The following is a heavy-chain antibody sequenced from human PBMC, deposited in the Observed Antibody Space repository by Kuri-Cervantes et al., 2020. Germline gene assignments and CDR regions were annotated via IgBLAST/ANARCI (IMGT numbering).Heavy chain of an antibody. V-gene: IGHV3-53*01. CDR1: GFTVSSNY. CDR3: ARVTTIPGMSSYYGMDV. J-gene: IGHJ6*02. Sequence: GGSLTLSCTVSGFTVSSNYMSWVRQAPGKGLEWVSVIYNGGSTYYADSLKGRFTISRDKSKNTLYLQMNSLRAADTAVYYCARVTTIPGMSSYYGMDVWGQGTTVTVSS. CDR2: IYNGGST. D-gene: IGHD6-13*01.